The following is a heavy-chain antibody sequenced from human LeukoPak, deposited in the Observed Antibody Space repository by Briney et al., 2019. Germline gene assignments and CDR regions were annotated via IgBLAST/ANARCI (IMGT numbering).Heavy chain of an antibody. CDR1: GFTFSSYA. V-gene: IGHV3-23*01. J-gene: IGHJ5*02. CDR3: AKLRDIVVVPAALNWFDP. Sequence: GGSLRLSCAASGFTFSSYAMSWVRQAPGKGLEWVSAISGSGGSTYYADSVKGRFTISRDNSKNTLYLQMNSLRAEDTAVYCCAKLRDIVVVPAALNWFDPWGQGTLVTVSS. CDR2: ISGSGGST. D-gene: IGHD2-2*01.